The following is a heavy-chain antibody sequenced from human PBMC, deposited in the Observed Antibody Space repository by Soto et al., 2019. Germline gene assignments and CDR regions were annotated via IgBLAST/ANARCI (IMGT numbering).Heavy chain of an antibody. J-gene: IGHJ6*02. CDR3: ARQPNVVPTAMGPIGGMDV. Sequence: QVQLQQWGAELLKPSETLSLTCAVYGGSFSGYYWSWIRQPPGKGLEWIGEINHSGSTNYNPSLKSRVTISVDSSKNQFSLKLSSVTAADTAVYYCARQPNVVPTAMGPIGGMDVWGQGTTVTVSS. CDR2: INHSGST. CDR1: GGSFSGYY. V-gene: IGHV4-34*01. D-gene: IGHD5-18*01.